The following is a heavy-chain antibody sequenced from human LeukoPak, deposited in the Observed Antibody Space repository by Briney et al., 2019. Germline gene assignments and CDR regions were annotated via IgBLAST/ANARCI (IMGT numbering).Heavy chain of an antibody. CDR3: ARDWFGGTYGGNSVAFDS. Sequence: GGSLRLSCAASGFTLSSYWMSWVRQAPGKGLEWVANIKQDGSEKYYVDYVKGRFTISRDNAKNSLYLQMNSLGAEDTAVYYCARDWFGGTYGGNSVAFDSWGQGTPVTVSS. CDR2: IKQDGSEK. J-gene: IGHJ4*02. CDR1: GFTLSSYW. V-gene: IGHV3-7*01. D-gene: IGHD4-23*01.